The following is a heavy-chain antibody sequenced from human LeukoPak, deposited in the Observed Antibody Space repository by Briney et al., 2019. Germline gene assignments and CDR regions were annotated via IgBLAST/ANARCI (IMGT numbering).Heavy chain of an antibody. D-gene: IGHD4-17*01. Sequence: SVKVSCKASGGTFSSYAISWVRQAPGQGLEWMGGIIPIFGIANYAQKFQGRVTITADESTSIAYMELSSLRSEDTAVYYCARAPNYGDYVLAYLDYWGQGTLVTVSS. CDR1: GGTFSSYA. V-gene: IGHV1-69*13. CDR2: IIPIFGIA. CDR3: ARAPNYGDYVLAYLDY. J-gene: IGHJ4*02.